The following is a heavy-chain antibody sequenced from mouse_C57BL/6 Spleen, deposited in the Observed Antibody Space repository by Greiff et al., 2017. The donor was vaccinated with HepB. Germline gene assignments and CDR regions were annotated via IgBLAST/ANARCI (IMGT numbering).Heavy chain of an antibody. CDR2: ISGGGGNT. Sequence: EVMLVESGGGLVKPGGSLKLSCAASGFTFSSYTMSWVRQTPEKRLEWVATISGGGGNTYYPDSVKGRFTISRDNAKNTLYLQMSSLRSEDTALYYCARQAPGYYFDYWGQGTTLTVSS. CDR3: ARQAPGYYFDY. V-gene: IGHV5-9*01. J-gene: IGHJ2*01. CDR1: GFTFSSYT.